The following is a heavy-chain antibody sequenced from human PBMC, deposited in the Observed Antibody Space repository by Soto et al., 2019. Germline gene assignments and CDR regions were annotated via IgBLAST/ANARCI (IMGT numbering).Heavy chain of an antibody. J-gene: IGHJ6*02. Sequence: SETLSLTCTVSGGSISRYYWNWIRQPPGKGLEWIGYIYYSGSTYYNPSLKSRVTISVDTSKNQFSLKLSSVTAADTAVYYCARDSLPGEGTNGMDVWGQGTTVTSP. D-gene: IGHD1-1*01. CDR3: ARDSLPGEGTNGMDV. CDR1: GGSISRYY. V-gene: IGHV4-59*12. CDR2: IYYSGST.